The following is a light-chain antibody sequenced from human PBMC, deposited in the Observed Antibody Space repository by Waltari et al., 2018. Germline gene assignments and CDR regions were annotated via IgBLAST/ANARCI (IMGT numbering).Light chain of an antibody. CDR1: QSLLHEVGRTY. CDR2: EGF. Sequence: DIVMTQSPLSLSVTPGESASISCRSSQSLLHEVGRTYFYWYLQRPGQSPQLLIHEGFSRASGVPERFSGSGSGTDFTLKISRVEAEDVGIYYCLQGIQFPWTFGQGTKVEIK. J-gene: IGKJ1*01. CDR3: LQGIQFPWT. V-gene: IGKV2-29*01.